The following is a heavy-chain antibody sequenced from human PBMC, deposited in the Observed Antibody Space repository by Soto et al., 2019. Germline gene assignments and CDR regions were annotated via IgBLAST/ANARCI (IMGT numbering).Heavy chain of an antibody. CDR1: GFSITNYH. Sequence: QVQLVQSGAEVKKPGASVRVSCKASGFSITNYHMHLVRQAPGQGLEWMGVITPLGGATTYAQKFQGRVTMTADMSTSNVHMDWSSLMSDDTAVYYCAREIVGAISISDALDIWGQGTMVTVSS. CDR2: ITPLGGAT. D-gene: IGHD1-26*01. CDR3: AREIVGAISISDALDI. J-gene: IGHJ3*02. V-gene: IGHV1-46*01.